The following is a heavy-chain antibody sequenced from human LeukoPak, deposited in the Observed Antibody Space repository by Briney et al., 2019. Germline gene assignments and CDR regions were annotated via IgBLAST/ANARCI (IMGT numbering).Heavy chain of an antibody. CDR3: ARTTGTVGGY. Sequence: GASVKVSCKASGHTFTGYYMHWVRQAPGQGLEWMGWIKPNSGGTNYAQKFQGRVTMTRDTSISTAYMELSRLRSDDTAVYYCARTTGTVGGYWGQGTLVTVSS. J-gene: IGHJ4*02. CDR2: IKPNSGGT. V-gene: IGHV1-2*02. CDR1: GHTFTGYY. D-gene: IGHD1-1*01.